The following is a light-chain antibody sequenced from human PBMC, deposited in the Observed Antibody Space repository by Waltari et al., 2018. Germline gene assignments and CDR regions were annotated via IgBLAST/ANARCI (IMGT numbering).Light chain of an antibody. Sequence: EIVLTQSPATLSLSPGARATLSCRASQGVSSYLAWYQQKPGQAPRLLIYDASNRATGIPARFSGSGSGTDFTLTISSLEPEDFAVYYCQQRSNWPWTFGQGTKVEIK. V-gene: IGKV3-11*01. CDR2: DAS. J-gene: IGKJ1*01. CDR3: QQRSNWPWT. CDR1: QGVSSY.